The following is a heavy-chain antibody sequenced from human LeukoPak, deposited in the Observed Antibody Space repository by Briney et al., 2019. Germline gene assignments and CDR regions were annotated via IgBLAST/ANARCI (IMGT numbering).Heavy chain of an antibody. CDR1: GYSFTSYW. J-gene: IGHJ6*03. D-gene: IGHD5-18*01. V-gene: IGHV5-51*01. CDR3: ARGGYSYGSYYYYYMDV. CDR2: IYPGDSDT. Sequence: GESLKISCKGSGYSFTSYWIGWVRQMPGEGLEWMGIIYPGDSDTRYSPSFQGQVTISADKSISTAYLQWSSLKASDTAMYYCARGGYSYGSYYYYYMDVWGKGTTVTVSS.